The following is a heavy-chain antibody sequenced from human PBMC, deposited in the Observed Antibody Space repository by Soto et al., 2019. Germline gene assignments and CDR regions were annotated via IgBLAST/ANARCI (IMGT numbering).Heavy chain of an antibody. J-gene: IGHJ4*02. CDR3: ETRSGYSGRWVLGY. Sequence: GGSLRLSCAASGFTFSSYTMNWVRQAPGKGLEWVSSISASSHYISYTDSVEGRFTISRDNAKKSVFLQMNSLRVEETAVYYCETRSGYSGRWVLGYWGQGTLVTVSS. CDR2: ISASSHYI. V-gene: IGHV3-21*01. CDR1: GFTFSSYT. D-gene: IGHD5-12*01.